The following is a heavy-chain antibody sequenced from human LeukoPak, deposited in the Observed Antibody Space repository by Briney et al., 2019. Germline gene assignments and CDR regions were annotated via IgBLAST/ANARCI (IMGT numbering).Heavy chain of an antibody. Sequence: GGSLRLSCAASGFTFNSYWMHWVRQAPGKGLVWVSRINSDGTGTTYADSVKGRFTISRDNAKNTLYLQMNSLRAEDTAVYYCARDFSGWYYNWFDPWGQGTLVTVSS. J-gene: IGHJ5*02. CDR1: GFTFNSYW. CDR2: INSDGTGT. D-gene: IGHD6-19*01. CDR3: ARDFSGWYYNWFDP. V-gene: IGHV3-74*01.